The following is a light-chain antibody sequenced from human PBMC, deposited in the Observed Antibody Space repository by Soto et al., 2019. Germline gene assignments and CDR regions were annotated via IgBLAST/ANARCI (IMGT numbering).Light chain of an antibody. V-gene: IGLV2-23*01. J-gene: IGLJ1*01. CDR3: CSSAPESTYV. CDR2: KGT. CDR1: SSDVGAYNS. Sequence: QSALAQPASVSGSPRQSITISCTGTSSDVGAYNSVSWYQQHPHKAPQVIIYKGTQRPSGVSNRFSGSTSGNAASLTISGLQADDEADYFCCSSAPESTYVFGSGTKGTVL.